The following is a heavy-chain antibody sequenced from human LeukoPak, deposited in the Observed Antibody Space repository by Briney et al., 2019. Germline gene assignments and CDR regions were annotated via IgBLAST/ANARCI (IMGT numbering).Heavy chain of an antibody. J-gene: IGHJ4*02. CDR1: GFTFSSYA. CDR3: TTPYYYDSSGYTTDFDY. D-gene: IGHD3-22*01. Sequence: PGGSLRLSCAASGFTFSSYAMHWVRQAPGKGLEWVGRIKSKTDGGTTDYAAPVKGRFTISRDDSKNTLYLQMNSLKTEDTAVYYCTTPYYYDSSGYTTDFDYWGQGTLVTVSS. V-gene: IGHV3-15*07. CDR2: IKSKTDGGTT.